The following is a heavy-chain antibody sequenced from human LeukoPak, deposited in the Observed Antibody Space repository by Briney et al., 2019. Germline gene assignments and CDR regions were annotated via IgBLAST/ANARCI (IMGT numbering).Heavy chain of an antibody. J-gene: IGHJ5*02. D-gene: IGHD2-2*01. Sequence: SETLSLTCAVYGGSFSGYYWSWIRQPPGKGLEWIGEINHSGSTNYNPSLKSRVTISVDTSKNQFSLKLSSVTAADTAVYYCAREGGPRKYCSSTSCSRPKFNWFDPWGQGTLVTVSS. CDR2: INHSGST. CDR3: AREGGPRKYCSSTSCSRPKFNWFDP. CDR1: GGSFSGYY. V-gene: IGHV4-34*01.